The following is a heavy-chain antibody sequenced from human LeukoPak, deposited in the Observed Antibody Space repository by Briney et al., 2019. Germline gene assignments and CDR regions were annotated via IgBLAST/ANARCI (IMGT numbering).Heavy chain of an antibody. Sequence: GRSLRLSCAASGFTFSSYAMHWVRQAPGKGLEWVAVISYHGSNKYYADSVKGRFTISRDNSKNTLCLQMNSLRAEDTAVYYCARDYQITTDAFDIWGQGTMVTVSS. CDR3: ARDYQITTDAFDI. J-gene: IGHJ3*02. CDR1: GFTFSSYA. V-gene: IGHV3-30-3*01. CDR2: ISYHGSNK. D-gene: IGHD3-22*01.